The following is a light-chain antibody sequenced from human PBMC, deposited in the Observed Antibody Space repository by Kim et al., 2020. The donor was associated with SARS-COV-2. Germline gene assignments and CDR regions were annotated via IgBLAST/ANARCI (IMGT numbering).Light chain of an antibody. Sequence: ASTGDRVTITCRASQAIRNELGWYQQKPGKAPKVLIYAASTLQSGVPSRFSGSGSGTDFTLTISSLQPEDFATYYCLQDSRYPRTFGQGTKVDIK. CDR1: QAIRNE. CDR2: AAS. CDR3: LQDSRYPRT. V-gene: IGKV1-6*01. J-gene: IGKJ1*01.